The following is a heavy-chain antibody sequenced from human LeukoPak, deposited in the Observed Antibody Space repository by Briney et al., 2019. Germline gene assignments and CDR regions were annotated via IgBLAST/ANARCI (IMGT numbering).Heavy chain of an antibody. CDR1: GFTFSSYA. CDR2: ISGIGGST. Sequence: GGSLRLSCAASGFTFSSYAMSWVRQAPGKGLEWVSAISGIGGSTYYADSVKGRFTISRENSKNTLYLQMNSLRAEETAVYYCAKLAYKSGYYYDSSGYYSFFQQWGQGTLVTVPS. CDR3: AKLAYKSGYYYDSSGYYSFFQQ. J-gene: IGHJ1*01. D-gene: IGHD3-22*01. V-gene: IGHV3-23*01.